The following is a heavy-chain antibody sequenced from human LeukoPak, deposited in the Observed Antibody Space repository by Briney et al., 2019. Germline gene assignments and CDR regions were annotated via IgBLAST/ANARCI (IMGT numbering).Heavy chain of an antibody. CDR1: GYTFTSYG. V-gene: IGHV1-18*01. Sequence: ASVKVSCKASGYTFTSYGISWVRQAPGQGLEWMGWISAYNGNTNYAQKLQGRVTMTTDTSTSTAYMELRSLRSDDTAVYYCAKDSSGYSYYYYYMDVWGKGTTVTISS. CDR2: ISAYNGNT. J-gene: IGHJ6*03. D-gene: IGHD3-22*01. CDR3: AKDSSGYSYYYYYMDV.